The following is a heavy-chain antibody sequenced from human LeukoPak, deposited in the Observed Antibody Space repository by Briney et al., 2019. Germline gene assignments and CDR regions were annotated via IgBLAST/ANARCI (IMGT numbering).Heavy chain of an antibody. CDR3: ARAHSSSWYEWFDP. V-gene: IGHV4-30-4*01. D-gene: IGHD6-13*01. CDR2: IYYSGST. CDR1: GGSISSGDYY. J-gene: IGHJ5*02. Sequence: SETLSLTCTVSGGSISSGDYYWSWIRQPPGKGLEWIGYIYYSGSTYYNPSLKSRVTISVDTSKNQFPLKLSSVTAADTAVYYCARAHSSSWYEWFDPWGQGTLVTVSS.